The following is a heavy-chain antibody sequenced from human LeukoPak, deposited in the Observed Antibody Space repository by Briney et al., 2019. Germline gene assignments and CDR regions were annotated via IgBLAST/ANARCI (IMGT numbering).Heavy chain of an antibody. V-gene: IGHV4-59*01. J-gene: IGHJ4*02. CDR2: IYYSGSA. CDR1: GGSISSYY. Sequence: SETLSLTCTVSGGSISSYYWSWIRQPPGKGLEWIGYIYYSGSANYNPSLKSRVTISVDTSKNQFSLKLSSVTAADTAVYYCARDLRGNYFDYWGQGTLVAVSS. CDR3: ARDLRGNYFDY. D-gene: IGHD5/OR15-5a*01.